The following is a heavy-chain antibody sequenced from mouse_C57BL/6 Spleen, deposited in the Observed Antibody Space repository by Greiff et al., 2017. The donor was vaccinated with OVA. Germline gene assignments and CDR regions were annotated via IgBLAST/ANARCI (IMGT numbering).Heavy chain of an antibody. CDR1: GYTFTSYW. J-gene: IGHJ3*01. V-gene: IGHV1-50*01. CDR3: ARKEDWFAY. CDR2: IDPSDSYT. Sequence: QVQLQQSGAELVKPGTSVKLSCKASGYTFTSYWMQWVKQRPGQGLEWIGEIDPSDSYTNYNQKFKGKATLTVDTSSSTAYMQLSSLTSEDSAVYYCARKEDWFAYWGQGTLVTVSA.